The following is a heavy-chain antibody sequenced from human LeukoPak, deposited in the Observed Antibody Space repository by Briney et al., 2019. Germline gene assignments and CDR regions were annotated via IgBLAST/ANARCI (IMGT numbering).Heavy chain of an antibody. CDR2: ISGNGGSI. CDR3: AREPASFDP. CDR1: GFTFSSYA. Sequence: GGSLRLSCAASGFTFSSYAMSWVRQAPGKGLEWVAVISGNGGSIYYADSVKGRLTISRDNSKNTLYLQMNSLRAEDTGVYYCAREPASFDPWGQGTLVTVSS. J-gene: IGHJ5*02. V-gene: IGHV3-23*01. D-gene: IGHD1-14*01.